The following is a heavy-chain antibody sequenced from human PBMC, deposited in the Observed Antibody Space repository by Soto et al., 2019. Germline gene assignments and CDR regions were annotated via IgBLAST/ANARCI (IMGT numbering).Heavy chain of an antibody. D-gene: IGHD6-13*01. V-gene: IGHV1-69*13. CDR2: IIPIFGTA. Sequence: SVKVSCKASGGTFSSYAISWVRQAPGQGLEWVGGIIPIFGTANYAQKFQGRVTITADESTSTAYMELSSLRSEDTAVYYCARDSSSWYYFDYWGQGTLVTVSS. CDR3: ARDSSSWYYFDY. J-gene: IGHJ4*02. CDR1: GGTFSSYA.